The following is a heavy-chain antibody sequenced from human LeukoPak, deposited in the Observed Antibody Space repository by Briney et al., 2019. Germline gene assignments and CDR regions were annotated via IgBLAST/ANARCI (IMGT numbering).Heavy chain of an antibody. D-gene: IGHD3-16*01. CDR3: ARDYAPGYYYYYYYMDV. J-gene: IGHJ6*03. CDR1: GFTFSSYA. Sequence: PGGSLRLSCAASGFTFSSYAMHWVRQAPGKGLEYVSAISSNGGSTYYANSVKGRFTISRDNSKNTLYLQMGSLRAEDMAVYHCARDYAPGYYYYYYYMDVWGKGTTVTVSS. V-gene: IGHV3-64*01. CDR2: ISSNGGST.